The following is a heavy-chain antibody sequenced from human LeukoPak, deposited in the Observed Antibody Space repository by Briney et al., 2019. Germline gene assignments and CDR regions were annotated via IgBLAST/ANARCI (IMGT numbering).Heavy chain of an antibody. CDR2: ISYDGKKN. J-gene: IGHJ4*02. CDR1: GFTFSHFA. CDR3: ARGSKIRGVIPEGEFDY. Sequence: PGGSLRLSCAASGFTFSHFAMHWVRQAPGKGLEWVAVISYDGKKNYYADSVKGRFTLSRDDSANTLYLQMNSLRAEDTAVYYCARGSKIRGVIPEGEFDYWGQGTLVTVSS. V-gene: IGHV3-30*03. D-gene: IGHD3-10*01.